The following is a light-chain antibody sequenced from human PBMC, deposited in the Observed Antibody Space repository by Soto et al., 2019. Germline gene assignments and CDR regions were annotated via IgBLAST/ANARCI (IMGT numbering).Light chain of an antibody. CDR2: EVT. Sequence: QSALTQPASVSGSPGQSITISCTGTSSDIGAYDYVSWYQHYPGKAPKLLIFEVTSRPSGVSVRFSGSKSGNTASLTISGLQLDDESHFYCSSYTATGGVVFGGGTKLTAL. J-gene: IGLJ2*01. V-gene: IGLV2-14*01. CDR1: SSDIGAYDY. CDR3: SSYTATGGVV.